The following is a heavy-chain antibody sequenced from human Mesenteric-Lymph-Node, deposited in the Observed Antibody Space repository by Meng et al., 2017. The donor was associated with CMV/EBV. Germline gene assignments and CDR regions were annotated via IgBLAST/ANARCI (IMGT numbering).Heavy chain of an antibody. Sequence: QVQVPRWGGGLVRPSGTQSVSCAVYGGSFRGYYWNWIRQSPGKGLEWIGEINHSGSTTYNPSFTSRIIISVDTSTNQISLNMSSVTAADTAVYYCAIGSSYDILTGYFDYWGQGALVTVSS. D-gene: IGHD3-9*01. CDR1: GGSFRGYY. J-gene: IGHJ4*02. V-gene: IGHV4-34*01. CDR2: INHSGST. CDR3: AIGSSYDILTGYFDY.